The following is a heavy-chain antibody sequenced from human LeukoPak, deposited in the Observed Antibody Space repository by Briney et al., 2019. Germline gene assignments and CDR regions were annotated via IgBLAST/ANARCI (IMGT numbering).Heavy chain of an antibody. CDR3: ARLKMTSVTD. D-gene: IGHD2-21*02. Sequence: SETLCLTCIVSGGSISSSGFYWSWIRQPPGKGLEWIGYIFYSGSTKYNPSLNSRVTISLDTSKNQFSLKLNSVTAADTAVYYCARLKMTSVTDWGQGTLVTVSS. CDR1: GGSISSSGFY. CDR2: IFYSGST. J-gene: IGHJ4*02. V-gene: IGHV4-61*05.